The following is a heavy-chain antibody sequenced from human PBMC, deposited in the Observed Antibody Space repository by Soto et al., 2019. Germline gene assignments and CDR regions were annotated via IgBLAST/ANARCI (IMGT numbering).Heavy chain of an antibody. CDR2: ISYDGSNK. Sequence: QVQLVESGGGVVQPGRSLRLSCAASGFTFSSYGMHWVRQAPGKGLEWVAVISYDGSNKYYADSVKGRFTISRDNSKNTLYMQMNSLRAEDTAVYYCAPTGGATPVDYWGQGTLVTVSS. D-gene: IGHD1-26*01. J-gene: IGHJ4*02. V-gene: IGHV3-30*03. CDR3: APTGGATPVDY. CDR1: GFTFSSYG.